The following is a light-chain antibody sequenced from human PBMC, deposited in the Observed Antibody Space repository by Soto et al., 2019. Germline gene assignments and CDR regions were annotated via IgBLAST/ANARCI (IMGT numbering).Light chain of an antibody. J-gene: IGKJ2*01. CDR1: QSISSW. CDR3: QQYNS. CDR2: DAS. Sequence: DIQMTQSPSTLSASVGDRVTITCRASQSISSWLAWYQQKPGKAPKLLIYDASSLESGVPSRFSGSGSGTEFTLTISSLQPDDFATYYRQQYNSFGQGTK. V-gene: IGKV1-5*01.